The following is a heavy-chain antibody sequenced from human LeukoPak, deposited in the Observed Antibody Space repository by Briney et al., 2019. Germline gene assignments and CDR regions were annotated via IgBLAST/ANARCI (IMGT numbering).Heavy chain of an antibody. CDR1: GFTFSSYA. Sequence: GGSLSLSCAASGFTFSSYAMHWVRQAPGKGLEWVAVISNDGSNKYYADSVKGRFTISRDNSKNTLYLQMNSLRAEDTAVYYCAREGGSWVAYYFDYWGQGTLVTVSS. CDR3: AREGGSWVAYYFDY. D-gene: IGHD1-26*01. V-gene: IGHV3-30-3*01. J-gene: IGHJ4*02. CDR2: ISNDGSNK.